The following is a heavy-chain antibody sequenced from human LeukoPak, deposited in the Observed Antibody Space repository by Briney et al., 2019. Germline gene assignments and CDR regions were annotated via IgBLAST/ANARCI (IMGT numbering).Heavy chain of an antibody. CDR1: GFTFSSYA. V-gene: IGHV3-30*04. Sequence: GGSLRLSCAASGFTFSSYAMHWVRQAPGKGLEGVAVISYDGSNKYYADSVKGRFTISRDNSKNTLYLQMNSLRAEDTAVYYCARAKYSSSWDAFDIWGQGTMVTVSS. CDR3: ARAKYSSSWDAFDI. CDR2: ISYDGSNK. D-gene: IGHD6-13*01. J-gene: IGHJ3*02.